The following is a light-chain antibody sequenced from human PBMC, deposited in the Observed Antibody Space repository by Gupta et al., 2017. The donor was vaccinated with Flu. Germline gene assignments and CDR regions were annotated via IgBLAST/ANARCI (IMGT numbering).Light chain of an antibody. V-gene: IGLV2-14*01. CDR3: SSYATTNTLV. CDR2: EVT. Sequence: SITITCTGTCGDIGDYNYVYCYHHYTANAHQLIIYEVTNRTARVASRFSGSKAGNTASLTISGLQVEEDAEYFCSSYATTNTLVFGSGTTVTV. CDR1: CGDIGDYNY. J-gene: IGLJ1*01.